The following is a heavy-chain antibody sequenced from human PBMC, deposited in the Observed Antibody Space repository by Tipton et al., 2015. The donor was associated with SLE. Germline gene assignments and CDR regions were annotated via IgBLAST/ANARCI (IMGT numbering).Heavy chain of an antibody. V-gene: IGHV4-39*07. J-gene: IGHJ4*02. CDR2: IYYSGST. CDR3: ASYDFWSGYTFDY. CDR1: GGSISSSSYY. Sequence: TLSLTCTVSGGSISSSSYYWGWIRQPPGKGLEWIGSIYYSGSTYYIPSLKSRVTISVDTSKNQFSLKLSSVTAADTAVYYCASYDFWSGYTFDYWGQGTLVTVSS. D-gene: IGHD3-3*01.